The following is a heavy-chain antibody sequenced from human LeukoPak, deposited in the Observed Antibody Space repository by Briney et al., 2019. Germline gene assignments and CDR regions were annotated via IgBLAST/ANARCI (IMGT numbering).Heavy chain of an antibody. D-gene: IGHD1-26*01. CDR1: GFTFSSYG. J-gene: IGHJ4*02. CDR3: ARDLGIVGTIYLFDY. Sequence: GGSLRLSCAASGFTFSSYGMHWVRQAPGKGLEWVAIISYDGSYTYYADSVKGRFTISRDNSKNTLYLQMNSLRAEDTAVYYCARDLGIVGTIYLFDYWGQGTLVTVSS. CDR2: ISYDGSYT. V-gene: IGHV3-30*19.